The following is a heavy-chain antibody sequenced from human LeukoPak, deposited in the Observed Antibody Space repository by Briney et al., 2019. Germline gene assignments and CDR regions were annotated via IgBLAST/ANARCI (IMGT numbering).Heavy chain of an antibody. CDR2: ISGSGGST. Sequence: GGSLRLSCAASRFTFSSYGMSWVRQAPGKGLEGVSAISGSGGSTYYADSVKGRFTISRDNSKNTLYLQMNSLRAEDTAVYYCAKELSRARFGVVIIGNFDYWGQGTLVTVSS. CDR1: RFTFSSYG. V-gene: IGHV3-23*01. CDR3: AKELSRARFGVVIIGNFDY. D-gene: IGHD3-3*01. J-gene: IGHJ4*02.